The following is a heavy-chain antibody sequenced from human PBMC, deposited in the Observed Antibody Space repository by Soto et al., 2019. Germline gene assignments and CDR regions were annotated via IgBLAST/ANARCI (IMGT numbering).Heavy chain of an antibody. D-gene: IGHD6-13*01. J-gene: IGHJ4*02. CDR3: ARGRQQLVQSGIDY. Sequence: QLQLVQSGAEVKKPGSSVKVSCKASGGTFSSYAISWVRQAPGQGLEWMGGIIPIFGTANYAQKFQGRVTITADDSTSTAYMELSSLRSEETAVYYCARGRQQLVQSGIDYWGQGTLVTVSS. V-gene: IGHV1-69*12. CDR2: IIPIFGTA. CDR1: GGTFSSYA.